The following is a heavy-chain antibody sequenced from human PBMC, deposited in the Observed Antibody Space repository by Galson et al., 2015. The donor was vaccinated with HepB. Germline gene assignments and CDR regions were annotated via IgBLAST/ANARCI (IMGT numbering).Heavy chain of an antibody. J-gene: IGHJ4*02. CDR3: ARDRGGSEWQYYFDY. CDR1: GFTFSSYG. V-gene: IGHV3-30*03. D-gene: IGHD1-26*01. CDR2: ISYDGSNK. Sequence: SLRLSCAASGFTFSSYGMHWVRQAPGKGLEWVAVISYDGSNKYYADSVKGRFTISRDNSKNTLYLQMNSLRAEDTAVYYCARDRGGSEWQYYFDYWGQGTLVTVSS.